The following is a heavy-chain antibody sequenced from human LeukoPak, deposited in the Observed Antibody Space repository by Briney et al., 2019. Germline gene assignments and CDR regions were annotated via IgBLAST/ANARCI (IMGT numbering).Heavy chain of an antibody. V-gene: IGHV3-30*02. CDR3: AKRGKDSPGYYNYFDS. CDR2: IGYDGSEI. J-gene: IGHJ4*02. Sequence: GGSLRLSCATSGFTFSTYGMHWVRQAPGKGLEWVAFIGYDGSEIHYADSVKGRVNISRDNSKNTVHLQMGGLRGEDTAVYYCAKRGKDSPGYYNYFDSWGQGTLVTVSS. CDR1: GFTFSTYG. D-gene: IGHD3-22*01.